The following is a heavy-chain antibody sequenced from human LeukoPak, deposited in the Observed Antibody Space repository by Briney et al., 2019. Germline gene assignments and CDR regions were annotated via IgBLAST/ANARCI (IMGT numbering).Heavy chain of an antibody. CDR3: TRSPQLLWFGELLY. J-gene: IGHJ4*02. V-gene: IGHV3-49*04. Sequence: PGGSLRLSCTASGFTFGDYAMSWVRQAPGKGLEWVGFIRSKAYGGTTEYAASVKGRFTISRDDSKSIAYLQMNSLKTEDTAVYYCTRSPQLLWFGELLYWGQGTLVTVSS. D-gene: IGHD3-10*01. CDR2: IRSKAYGGTT. CDR1: GFTFGDYA.